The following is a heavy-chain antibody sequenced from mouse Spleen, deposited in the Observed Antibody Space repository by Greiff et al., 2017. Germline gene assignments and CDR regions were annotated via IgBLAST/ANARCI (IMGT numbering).Heavy chain of an antibody. D-gene: IGHD1-1*01. Sequence: EVQLQESGPGLVKPSQSLSLTCSVTGYSITSGYYWNWIRQFPGNKLEWMGYISYDGSNNYNPSLKNRISITRDTSKNQFFLKLNSVTTEDTATYYCARGYGSFFDYWGQGTTLTVSS. CDR1: GYSITSGYY. V-gene: IGHV3-6*01. J-gene: IGHJ2*01. CDR3: ARGYGSFFDY. CDR2: ISYDGSN.